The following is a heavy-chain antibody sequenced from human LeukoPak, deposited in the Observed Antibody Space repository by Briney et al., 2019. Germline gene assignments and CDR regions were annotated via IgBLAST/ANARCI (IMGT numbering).Heavy chain of an antibody. Sequence: SETLSLTCTVSGGSISSYYWSWIRQPPGKGLEWIGYIYYSGSTNYNSSLKSRVTISVDTSKNQFSLKLSSVTAADTAVYYCARDYSPYCSSTSCYLIGDYYWGQGTLVTVSS. V-gene: IGHV4-59*12. CDR1: GGSISSYY. J-gene: IGHJ4*02. D-gene: IGHD2-2*01. CDR2: IYYSGST. CDR3: ARDYSPYCSSTSCYLIGDYY.